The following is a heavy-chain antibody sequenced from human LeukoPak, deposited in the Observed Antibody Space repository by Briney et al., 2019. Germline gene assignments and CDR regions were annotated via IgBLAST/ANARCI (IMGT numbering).Heavy chain of an antibody. J-gene: IGHJ5*02. CDR2: INPQSGST. CDR3: ARDRADEYSAGSYVSFDP. Sequence: ASVKVSCKASGYTFTGHFTHWVRQAPGQGLEWMGWINPQSGSTSYAQPFQGRVVMTLDTSVNSVYMEMSSLGYDDTATYFCARDRADEYSAGSYVSFDPWGRGTPLTVSS. V-gene: IGHV1-2*02. D-gene: IGHD3-10*01. CDR1: GYTFTGHF.